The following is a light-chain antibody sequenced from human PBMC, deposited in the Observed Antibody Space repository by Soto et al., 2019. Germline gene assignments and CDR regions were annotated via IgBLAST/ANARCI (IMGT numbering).Light chain of an antibody. V-gene: IGLV4-69*01. J-gene: IGLJ3*02. CDR1: SGHSTYA. CDR2: LDSDGSH. CDR3: PTWATGPDCV. Sequence: QPVLTQSPSASASLGASGKLTCTLSSGHSTYAIAWHQQQTEKGPRYLMKLDSDGSHSKGDGIPDRFSGSSAGAERYLTIALLQCEDEADDYCPTWATGPDCVFGGGTKLTVL.